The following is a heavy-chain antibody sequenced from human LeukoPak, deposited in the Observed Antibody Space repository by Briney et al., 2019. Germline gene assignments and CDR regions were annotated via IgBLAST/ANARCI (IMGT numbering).Heavy chain of an antibody. J-gene: IGHJ6*03. CDR2: ISSSSSYI. CDR3: VPYCGGDCYELFYYYYYMDV. Sequence: GESLKISCAASGFTFSSYSMNWVRQAPGKGLEWVSSISSSSSYIYYADSVKGRFTISRDNAKNSLYLQMNSLRAEDTAVYYCVPYCGGDCYELFYYYYYMDVWGKGTTVTVSS. D-gene: IGHD2-21*01. CDR1: GFTFSSYS. V-gene: IGHV3-21*01.